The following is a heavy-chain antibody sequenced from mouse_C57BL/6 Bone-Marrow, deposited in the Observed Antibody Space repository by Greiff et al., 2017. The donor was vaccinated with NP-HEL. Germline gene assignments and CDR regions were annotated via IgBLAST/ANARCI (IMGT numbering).Heavy chain of an antibody. Sequence: QVQLQQSGAELVRPGTSVKLSCKASGYTFTNYWIGWAKQRPGHGLEWIGDIYPGGGYTNYNEKFKGKATLTADKSSSTAYMQFSSLTSEDSANYYVVRGWILRRYFDYWGQGTTLTVSA. V-gene: IGHV1-63*01. CDR1: GYTFTNYW. J-gene: IGHJ2*01. D-gene: IGHD2-3*01. CDR2: IYPGGGYT. CDR3: VRGWILRRYFDY.